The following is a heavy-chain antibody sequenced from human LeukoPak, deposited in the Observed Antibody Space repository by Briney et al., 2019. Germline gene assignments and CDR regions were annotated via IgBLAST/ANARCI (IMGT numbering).Heavy chain of an antibody. Sequence: GASVKVSCKTSGYTFTKYHIYWVRQAPGQGLEWMGIIDPRGANTTYAQRFQGRVTMTRDTSTSTVYMELRSLRSDDTAVYYCAGSIVGATQSFDYWGQGTLVTVSS. D-gene: IGHD1-26*01. V-gene: IGHV1-46*01. J-gene: IGHJ4*02. CDR1: GYTFTKYH. CDR3: AGSIVGATQSFDY. CDR2: IDPRGANT.